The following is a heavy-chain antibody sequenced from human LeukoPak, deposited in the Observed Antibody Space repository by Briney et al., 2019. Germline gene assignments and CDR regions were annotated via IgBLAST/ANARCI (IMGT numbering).Heavy chain of an antibody. CDR3: ARESRYRDYFDY. Sequence: AGSLRLSCSACAFTFSTYAISWVGQAPGKGLEWGSGVSPSGNTTYYTDPVKGRFAISRDNAKNTVYLQMNSVRADDTAVYYCARESRYRDYFDYWGQGTMVTVSS. J-gene: IGHJ4*02. V-gene: IGHV3-23*01. CDR1: AFTFSTYA. CDR2: VSPSGNTT. D-gene: IGHD1-14*01.